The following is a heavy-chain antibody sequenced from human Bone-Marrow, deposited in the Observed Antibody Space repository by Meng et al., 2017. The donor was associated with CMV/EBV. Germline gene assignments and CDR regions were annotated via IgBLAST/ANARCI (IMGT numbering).Heavy chain of an antibody. J-gene: IGHJ4*02. CDR2: IKRDGSGK. V-gene: IGHV3-7*01. Sequence: GESLKISCVGSGFTFSNYWMTWVRQPPGKGLEWVANIKRDGSGKYYVDSVKGRYAISRDNAKNSLYLQMNSLRAEDTGVYYCARMGLLEWLLPYYLDYWGQGTLVTVSS. CDR3: ARMGLLEWLLPYYLDY. CDR1: GFTFSNYW. D-gene: IGHD3-3*01.